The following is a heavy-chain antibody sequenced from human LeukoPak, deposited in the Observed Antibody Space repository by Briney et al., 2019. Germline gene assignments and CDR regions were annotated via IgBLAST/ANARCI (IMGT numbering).Heavy chain of an antibody. CDR1: GFTFDSYS. V-gene: IGHV3-48*02. CDR3: AREYYYNYYGMDV. J-gene: IGHJ6*02. CDR2: ISRTSGTI. Sequence: PGGSQRLSCAASGFTFDSYSMNWVRQAPGKALEWVSYISRTSGTIYYADSVKGRFTISRDNAKNSLCLQMNSLRDEDTAVYYCAREYYYNYYGMDVWGQGTTVTVSS.